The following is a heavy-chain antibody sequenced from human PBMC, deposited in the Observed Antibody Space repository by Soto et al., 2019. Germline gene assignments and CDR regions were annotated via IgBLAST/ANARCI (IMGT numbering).Heavy chain of an antibody. CDR1: GFTFSSYG. CDR3: ARSVKVSRYCSSTSCQGFFDY. V-gene: IGHV3-33*01. J-gene: IGHJ4*02. Sequence: GGSLRLSCAASGFTFSSYGMHWVRQAPGKGLEWVAVIWYDGSNKYYADSVKGRCTISIDNSNHTLYLQMNSLRAEDTAVYYCARSVKVSRYCSSTSCQGFFDYWGQGPLVTFSS. CDR2: IWYDGSNK. D-gene: IGHD2-2*01.